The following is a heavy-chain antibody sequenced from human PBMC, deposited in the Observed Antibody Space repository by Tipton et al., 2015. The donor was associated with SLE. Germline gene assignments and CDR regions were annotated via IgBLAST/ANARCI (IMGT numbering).Heavy chain of an antibody. Sequence: TLSLPCTVSGGSISNYYWTWIRQPAGKGLEWLGRLSTSGSTNYNPSLTSRVTMSLDKSKNQFSLNLSFLTAADTAVYYCARGSRTSSWYFDYWGQGTLVTVSS. D-gene: IGHD6-13*01. CDR2: LSTSGST. J-gene: IGHJ4*02. CDR3: ARGSRTSSWYFDY. V-gene: IGHV4-4*07. CDR1: GGSISNYY.